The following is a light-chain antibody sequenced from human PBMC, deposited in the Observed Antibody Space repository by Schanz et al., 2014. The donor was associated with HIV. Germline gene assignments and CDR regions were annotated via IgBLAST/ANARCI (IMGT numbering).Light chain of an antibody. V-gene: IGKV1-5*03. CDR3: LQYDDESHT. CDR1: QSISAW. Sequence: DIQMTQSPSTLSASVGDRVTITCRASQSISAWLAWYQQKPGKAPRLLISKASALESGVPSRFSGSGSGTEFTLTISSLQPDDFATYYCLQYDDESHTFGQGTKLEIK. J-gene: IGKJ2*01. CDR2: KAS.